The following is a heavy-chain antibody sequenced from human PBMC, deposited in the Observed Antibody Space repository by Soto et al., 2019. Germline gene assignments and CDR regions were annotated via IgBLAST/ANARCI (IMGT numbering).Heavy chain of an antibody. J-gene: IGHJ2*01. D-gene: IGHD1-1*01. CDR2: MNGDRNNT. CDR1: GYTFTSYD. CDR3: ARRTIAHWYFDL. Sequence: ASMKVSCKASGYTFTSYDINWVRLAPGQGLEWMGWMNGDRNNTGCRQRYQGRLTMTKDTSKSTAYMEMSSLTSEDTAVYYCARRTIAHWYFDLWGRGTLVTVSA. V-gene: IGHV1-8*01.